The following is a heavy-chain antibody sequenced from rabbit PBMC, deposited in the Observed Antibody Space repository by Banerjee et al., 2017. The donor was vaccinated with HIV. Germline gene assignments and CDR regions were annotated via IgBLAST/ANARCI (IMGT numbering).Heavy chain of an antibody. CDR3: ARDLAGVIGWNFNL. CDR1: GFSFSYGYV. J-gene: IGHJ4*01. D-gene: IGHD4-1*01. V-gene: IGHV1S45*01. Sequence: QEQLVESGGGLVKPEGSLTLTCTASGFSFSYGYVMCWVRQAPGKGLEWIACIYAGSSGSTYYASWAKGRFTISQTSSTTVTLQMTSLTAADTATYFCARDLAGVIGWNFNLWGQGTLVTVS. CDR2: IYAGSSGST.